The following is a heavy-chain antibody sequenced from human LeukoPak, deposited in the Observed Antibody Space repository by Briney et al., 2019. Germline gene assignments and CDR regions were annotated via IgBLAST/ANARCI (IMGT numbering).Heavy chain of an antibody. CDR3: ARLGGDMRADS. V-gene: IGHV4-39*01. CDR1: GGSGISNIYS. J-gene: IGHJ4*02. D-gene: IGHD4-17*01. Sequence: PSETLSLTCTVSGGSGISNIYSWGWIRQPPGRGLEWIGSVYHSGNTYYNPSLKSRLTISLDTSNNQFSLKLTSATAADTAVYFCARLGGDMRADSWGQGTLVIVSS. CDR2: VYHSGNT.